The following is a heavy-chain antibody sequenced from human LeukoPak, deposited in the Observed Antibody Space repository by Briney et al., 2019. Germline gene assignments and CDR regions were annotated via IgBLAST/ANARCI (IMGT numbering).Heavy chain of an antibody. CDR2: ISSSGSTI. CDR3: ARDGEYATREYYFDY. J-gene: IGHJ4*02. V-gene: IGHV3-48*03. CDR1: GFTFSSYE. D-gene: IGHD2-8*01. Sequence: GGSPRLSCAASGFTFSSYEMNWVRQAPGKGLEWVSYISSSGSTIYYADSVKGRFTISRDNAKNSLYLQMNSLRAEDTAVYYCARDGEYATREYYFDYWGQGTLVTVSS.